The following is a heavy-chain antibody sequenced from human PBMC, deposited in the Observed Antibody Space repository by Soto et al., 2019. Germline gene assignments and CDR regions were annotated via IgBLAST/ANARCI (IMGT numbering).Heavy chain of an antibody. CDR1: GFTFSSYA. J-gene: IGHJ4*02. Sequence: GGSLRLSCAASGFTFSSYAMSWVRQAPGKGLEWVSAISGSGGSTYYADSVKGRFTISRDNSKNTLYLQMNSLRAEDTAVYYCATEAPKYYYGSGSPPTIAYWGQGTLVTVSS. V-gene: IGHV3-23*01. CDR3: ATEAPKYYYGSGSPPTIAY. D-gene: IGHD3-10*01. CDR2: ISGSGGST.